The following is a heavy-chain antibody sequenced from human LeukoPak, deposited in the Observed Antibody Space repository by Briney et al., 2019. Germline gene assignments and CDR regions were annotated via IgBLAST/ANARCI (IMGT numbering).Heavy chain of an antibody. J-gene: IGHJ5*02. V-gene: IGHV4-39*01. CDR2: VFYSGST. Sequence: SETLSLTCTVSGGFVTSNDFYWGWIRQPPGGGLEWIGPVFYSGSTYYNPSLKSRATISVGTSKNQFSLKLTSVTAADTAVYYCADYDVSSGRPLDPWGQGTLVTVSS. CDR1: GGFVTSNDFY. D-gene: IGHD3-3*01. CDR3: ADYDVSSGRPLDP.